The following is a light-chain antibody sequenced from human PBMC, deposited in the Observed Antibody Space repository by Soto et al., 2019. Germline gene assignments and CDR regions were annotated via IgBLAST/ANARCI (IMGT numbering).Light chain of an antibody. CDR1: HNVDIY. J-gene: IGKJ5*01. V-gene: IGKV3-11*01. Sequence: EVVLTQSPATLSLSPGETATLSCRASHNVDIYLAWYQQKPGQAPRILIYDASNRATGVPARFSGSGSGTDFTLTISSLEPEDSADYYCQQRKHWPPLTFGQGTRLE. CDR2: DAS. CDR3: QQRKHWPPLT.